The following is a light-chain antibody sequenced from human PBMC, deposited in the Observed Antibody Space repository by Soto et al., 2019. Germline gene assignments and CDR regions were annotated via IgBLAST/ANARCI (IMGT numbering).Light chain of an antibody. CDR2: AAS. Sequence: AVQLTQSPSSLSASVGDRVTITCRASQGIRTDLVWYQQSPGKAPKVLIFAASTLQSGVPSRFSGSGSGTDFTLTISSLQPEDVATYYCLQDYSYPRTFGQGTKVEIK. J-gene: IGKJ1*01. V-gene: IGKV1-6*01. CDR1: QGIRTD. CDR3: LQDYSYPRT.